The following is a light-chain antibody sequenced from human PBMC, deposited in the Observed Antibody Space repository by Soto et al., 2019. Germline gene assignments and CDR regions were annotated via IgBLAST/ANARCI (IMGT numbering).Light chain of an antibody. CDR1: QSVSSSY. V-gene: IGKV3-20*01. CDR2: GAS. Sequence: ILVTYSPAVSASTTCERATHSYRASQSVSSSYLAWYQQKPGQAPRLLIYGASSRATGIPDRFSGSGSGTDFTLTISRLEPEDLAVYYCQQYGSSPILGQGTRLEI. CDR3: QQYGSSPI. J-gene: IGKJ5*01.